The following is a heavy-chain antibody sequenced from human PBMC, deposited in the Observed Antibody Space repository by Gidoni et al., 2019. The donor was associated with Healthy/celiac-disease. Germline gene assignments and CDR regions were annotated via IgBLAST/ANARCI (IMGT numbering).Heavy chain of an antibody. CDR3: ARKATLVVVAATLYYYYGMDV. V-gene: IGHV4-34*01. D-gene: IGHD2-15*01. J-gene: IGHJ6*02. CDR2: INHRGST. CDR1: CGAFSGYY. Sequence: QVQLQQWGAGLLKPSKTMSLTCAGYCGAFSGYYLSWFRQPPWKGLEWMGEINHRGSTNYTPSLKIRVTISVDTSKNQFSLKLSSVTAADTAVYYCARKATLVVVAATLYYYYGMDVWGQGTTVTVSS.